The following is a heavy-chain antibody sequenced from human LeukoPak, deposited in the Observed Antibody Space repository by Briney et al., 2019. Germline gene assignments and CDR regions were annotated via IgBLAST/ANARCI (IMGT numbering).Heavy chain of an antibody. J-gene: IGHJ4*02. CDR1: GGSITSYY. V-gene: IGHV4-59*12. D-gene: IGHD3-3*01. Sequence: SETLSLTCTVSGGSITSYYWSWIRQPPGKGLEWIGYILHSGSTYHNPSLKSRVTISIDTSKSQFSLKLSSVTAADTAVYFCARTRDFWSAYFDYWGQGTLVTVSS. CDR2: ILHSGST. CDR3: ARTRDFWSAYFDY.